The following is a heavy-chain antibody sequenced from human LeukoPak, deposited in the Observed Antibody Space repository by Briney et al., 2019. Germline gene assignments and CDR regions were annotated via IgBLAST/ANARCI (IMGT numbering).Heavy chain of an antibody. CDR2: IWYDGSNK. V-gene: IGHV3-33*01. CDR1: GFTFSSYG. D-gene: IGHD2-21*02. Sequence: PGGSLRLSCAASGFTFSSYGMHWVRQAPGKGLEWVAVIWYDGSNKYYADSVKGRFTISRDNSKNTLYLQMNSLRAEDTAVYYCASVVTAITVFGAFGIWGQGTMVTVSS. J-gene: IGHJ3*02. CDR3: ASVVTAITVFGAFGI.